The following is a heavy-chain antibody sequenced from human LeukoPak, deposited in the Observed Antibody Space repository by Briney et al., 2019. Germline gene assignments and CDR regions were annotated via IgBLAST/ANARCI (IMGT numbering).Heavy chain of an antibody. V-gene: IGHV3-7*01. Sequence: GGSLRLSCAASGLTFSNYWMSWVRQAPGKGLEWVADIKQDGSEKYYVDSVKGRFTISRDNDKNSLYLQMNSLRAEDAAVYYCASGRQLGYWGQGTLVTVSS. CDR1: GLTFSNYW. CDR2: IKQDGSEK. D-gene: IGHD6-13*01. J-gene: IGHJ4*02. CDR3: ASGRQLGY.